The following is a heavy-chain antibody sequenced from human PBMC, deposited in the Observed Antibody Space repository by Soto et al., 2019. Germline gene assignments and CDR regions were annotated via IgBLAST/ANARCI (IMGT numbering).Heavy chain of an antibody. D-gene: IGHD5-12*01. CDR1: GFTFSSYA. CDR2: ISGSGGST. Sequence: GALRLSCAASGFTFSSYAMSWVRQAPGKGLEWVSAISGSGGSTYYADSVKGRFTISRDNSKNTLYLQMNSLRAEDTAVYYCAKGGVRAGYSGYDLAPGWFDPWGQGTLVTVSS. V-gene: IGHV3-23*01. CDR3: AKGGVRAGYSGYDLAPGWFDP. J-gene: IGHJ5*02.